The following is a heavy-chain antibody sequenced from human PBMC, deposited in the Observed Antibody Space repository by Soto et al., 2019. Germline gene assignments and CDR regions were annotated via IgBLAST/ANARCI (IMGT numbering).Heavy chain of an antibody. CDR3: ARVERGTVTTVVDAFDI. D-gene: IGHD1-1*01. Sequence: SETLSLTCAVYGGFVRSGSYYWSWIRQPPGKGLEWIGEMSHSGGTHFNPSLKSRVTISVDTSKNQFSLKMSSVTAADTALYYCARVERGTVTTVVDAFDIWGPGTMVTVSS. CDR2: MSHSGGT. J-gene: IGHJ3*02. V-gene: IGHV4-61*01. CDR1: GGFVRSGSYY.